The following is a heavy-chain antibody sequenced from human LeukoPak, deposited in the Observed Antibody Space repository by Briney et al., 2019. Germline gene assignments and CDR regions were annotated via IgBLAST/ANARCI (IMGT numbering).Heavy chain of an antibody. J-gene: IGHJ4*02. V-gene: IGHV3-43*02. CDR2: ISGDGGST. CDR3: AKGAPSLRYFDWLAYFDY. Sequence: GGSLRLSCAASGFTFDDYAMHWVRQAPGKGLGWVSLISGDGGSTYYADSVKGRFTNSRDNIKNSLYLQMNSLRTEDTALYYCAKGAPSLRYFDWLAYFDYWGQGTLVTVS. CDR1: GFTFDDYA. D-gene: IGHD3-9*01.